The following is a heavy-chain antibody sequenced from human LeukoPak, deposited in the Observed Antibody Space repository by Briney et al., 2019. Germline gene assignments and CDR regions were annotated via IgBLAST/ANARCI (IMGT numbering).Heavy chain of an antibody. Sequence: PSETLSLTRTVSGGSISSYYWSWIRQPPGKGLEWIGYIYYSGSTNYIPSLKSRVTISVDTSKNQFSLKLSSVTAADTAVYYCAREKTGLFDYWGKGTLVTVSS. CDR1: GGSISSYY. J-gene: IGHJ4*02. V-gene: IGHV4-59*01. CDR2: IYYSGST. CDR3: AREKTGLFDY. D-gene: IGHD3-9*01.